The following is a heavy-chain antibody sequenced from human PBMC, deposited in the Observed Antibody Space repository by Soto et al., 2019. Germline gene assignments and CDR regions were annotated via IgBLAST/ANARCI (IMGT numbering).Heavy chain of an antibody. D-gene: IGHD3-3*01. CDR1: GFTFSDHY. V-gene: IGHV3-11*01. J-gene: IGHJ4*02. Sequence: VGSLRLSCAASGFTFSDHYMTWIRQAPGKGLEWLSYISSSGTTIYYAESVRGRFTISRDNAKNSLYLQMNSLRVEDSAVYYCARVGDMAYKDWGQGTLVTVSS. CDR2: ISSSGTTI. CDR3: ARVGDMAYKD.